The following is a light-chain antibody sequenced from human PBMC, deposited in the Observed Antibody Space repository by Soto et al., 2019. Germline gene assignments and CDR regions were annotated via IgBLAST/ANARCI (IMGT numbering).Light chain of an antibody. CDR1: SSDVGGYNY. V-gene: IGLV2-8*01. J-gene: IGLJ2*01. Sequence: QSALTQPPSASGSPGQSVTISCNGTSSDVGGYNYVSWYQQHPGKAPKLMIYEVSKRPSGVPDRFSGSKSGNTASLTVSGLQAEDEADYYCSSYAGSNMVVFGGGTKLTVL. CDR2: EVS. CDR3: SSYAGSNMVV.